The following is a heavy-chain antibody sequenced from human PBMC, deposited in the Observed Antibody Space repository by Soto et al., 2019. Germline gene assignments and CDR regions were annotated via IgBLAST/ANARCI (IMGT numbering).Heavy chain of an antibody. CDR2: IVVGSGNT. D-gene: IGHD6-13*01. V-gene: IGHV1-58*02. CDR1: GFTFTSSA. CDR3: ATLYSSSWYGAEGDYYYYYMDV. Sequence: ASVKVSCKASGFTFTSSAMQWVRQARGQRLEWIGWIVVGSGNTNYAQKFQERVTITRDMSTSTAYMELSSLRSEDTAVYYCATLYSSSWYGAEGDYYYYYMDVWGKGTTVTVSS. J-gene: IGHJ6*03.